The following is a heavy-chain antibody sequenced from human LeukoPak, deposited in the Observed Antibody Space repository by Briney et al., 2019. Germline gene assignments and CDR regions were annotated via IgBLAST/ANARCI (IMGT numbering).Heavy chain of an antibody. Sequence: SQTLSLTCTVSGGSISSGDYYWSWIRQPPGKGLKWIGYIYYSGSTYYNPSLKSRVTISVDTSKNQFSLKLSSVTAADTAVYYCASTIFGVVANYFDYWGQGTLVTVSS. CDR2: IYYSGST. D-gene: IGHD3-3*01. J-gene: IGHJ4*02. V-gene: IGHV4-30-4*08. CDR3: ASTIFGVVANYFDY. CDR1: GGSISSGDYY.